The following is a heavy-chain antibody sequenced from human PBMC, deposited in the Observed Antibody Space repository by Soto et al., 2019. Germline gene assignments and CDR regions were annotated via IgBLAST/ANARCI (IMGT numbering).Heavy chain of an antibody. J-gene: IGHJ4*02. V-gene: IGHV4-39*01. D-gene: IGHD3-22*01. CDR2: IYYSGST. CDR1: GGSISSSSYY. Sequence: PSETLSLTCTVSGGSISSSSYYWGWIRQPPGKGLEWIGSIYYSGSTYYNPSLKSRVTISVDTSKNQFSLKLSSVTAADTAVCYCARHGMDYYDSSGYYYSPYYFDYWGQGTLVTVSS. CDR3: ARHGMDYYDSSGYYYSPYYFDY.